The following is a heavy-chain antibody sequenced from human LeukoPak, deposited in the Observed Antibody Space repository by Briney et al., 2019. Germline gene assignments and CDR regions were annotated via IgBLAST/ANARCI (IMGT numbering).Heavy chain of an antibody. D-gene: IGHD6-6*01. J-gene: IGHJ4*02. V-gene: IGHV3-23*01. CDR3: AKGSSSSRPYYFDS. CDR1: GFTFSSYE. CDR2: ISSSSAGT. Sequence: GGSLRLSCAASGFTFSSYEMNWVRQAPGKGLEWVSAISSSSAGTYYADSVKGRFTVSRDNAINTLYLQMNSLRVEDTAVYYCAKGSSSSRPYYFDSWGQGTLVTVSS.